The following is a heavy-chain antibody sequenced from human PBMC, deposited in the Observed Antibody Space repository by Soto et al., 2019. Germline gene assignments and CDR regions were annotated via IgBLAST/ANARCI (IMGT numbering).Heavy chain of an antibody. CDR1: GYTFARYA. Sequence: QLQVVQSGPEVREPAASVEVSCKASGYTFARYAFSWVRQAPGQGPEWMGWISASNNNIHYAQKFEGRVTMFTDTSTNTAYMQLRSLTSDDTAFYYCARDRSTRDTGPTGMDVWGQGTSVTVSS. J-gene: IGHJ6*02. CDR2: ISASNNNI. V-gene: IGHV1-18*01. D-gene: IGHD1-1*01. CDR3: ARDRSTRDTGPTGMDV.